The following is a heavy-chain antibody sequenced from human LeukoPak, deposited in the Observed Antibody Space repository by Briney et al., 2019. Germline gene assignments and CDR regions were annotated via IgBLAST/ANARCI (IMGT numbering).Heavy chain of an antibody. CDR2: IYYTGST. Sequence: SETLSLTCTVSDGSISSSSYYWGWIRQPPGTGLEWIGSIYYTGSTYYNSYLKSRATISVATPMHQFSLKLRSVAAAETAVYYCARHGVAARPHYFDYWGQGTLVTVSS. CDR3: ARHGVAARPHYFDY. J-gene: IGHJ4*02. CDR1: DGSISSSSYY. V-gene: IGHV4-39*01. D-gene: IGHD6-6*01.